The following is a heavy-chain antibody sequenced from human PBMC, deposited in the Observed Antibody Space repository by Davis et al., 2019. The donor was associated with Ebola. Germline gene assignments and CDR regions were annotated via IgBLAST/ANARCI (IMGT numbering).Heavy chain of an antibody. D-gene: IGHD3-9*01. CDR3: ATLDILTAYVSYAMDV. V-gene: IGHV1-69-2*01. CDR2: VDPKAGKT. J-gene: IGHJ6*02. Sequence: ASVKVSCKASGYSFSEYYMHWVQGAPGKGLEWVGLVDPKAGKTVYAEKFQDRVTITADKSTDTVYMELSSLRYEDTAVYYCATLDILTAYVSYAMDVWGQGTTVTVS. CDR1: GYSFSEYY.